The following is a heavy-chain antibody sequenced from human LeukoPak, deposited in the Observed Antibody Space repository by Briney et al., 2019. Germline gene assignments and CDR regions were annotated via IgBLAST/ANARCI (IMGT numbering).Heavy chain of an antibody. CDR1: GFTFSSYA. CDR3: AKSVGFSNSSGWYQLALDFDY. D-gene: IGHD6-19*01. CDR2: ITGSGGST. Sequence: GASLRLSCAASGFTFSSYAMSWVRQGPGKGLEWVSSITGSGGSTYYADSVKGRFTISRDNSKNTLYLQINSLRAEDTAVYYCAKSVGFSNSSGWYQLALDFDYWGRGTLVTVSS. J-gene: IGHJ4*02. V-gene: IGHV3-23*01.